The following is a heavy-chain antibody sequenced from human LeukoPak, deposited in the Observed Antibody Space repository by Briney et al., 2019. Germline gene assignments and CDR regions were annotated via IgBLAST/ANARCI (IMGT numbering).Heavy chain of an antibody. CDR1: GFTFSSYW. D-gene: IGHD6-13*01. CDR3: ARSSAAAGTAFNYYYYGMDV. J-gene: IGHJ6*04. Sequence: PGGSLRLSCAASGFTFSSYWMSWVRQAPGKGLEWVANIKQDGSEKYYVDSVKGRFTISRDNAKNSLYLQTNSLRAEDTAVYYCARSSAAAGTAFNYYYYGMDVWGKGTTVTVSS. CDR2: IKQDGSEK. V-gene: IGHV3-7*03.